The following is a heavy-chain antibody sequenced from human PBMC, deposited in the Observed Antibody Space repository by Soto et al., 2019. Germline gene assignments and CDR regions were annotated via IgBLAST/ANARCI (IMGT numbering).Heavy chain of an antibody. V-gene: IGHV3-30*18. D-gene: IGHD6-13*01. Sequence: QVQLVESGGGVVQPGRSLRLSCAASGFTFSSYGMHWVRQAPGKGLEWVAVISHDGSNKYYADSVKGRFTISRDNSKNTLYLQMNSLRAEDTAGYYCAKDLYSSSWYSYDVGMDVWGQGTTVTVSS. CDR2: ISHDGSNK. CDR3: AKDLYSSSWYSYDVGMDV. J-gene: IGHJ6*02. CDR1: GFTFSSYG.